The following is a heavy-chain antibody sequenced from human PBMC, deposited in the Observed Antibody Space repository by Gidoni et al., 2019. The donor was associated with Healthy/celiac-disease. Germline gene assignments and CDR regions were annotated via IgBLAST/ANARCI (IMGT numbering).Heavy chain of an antibody. D-gene: IGHD4-4*01. J-gene: IGHJ3*02. Sequence: QLQLQESGPGLVKPSETLSLTCTVSGGSISSSSYYWGWIRQPPGKGLEWIGSIYYSGSTYYNPSLKSRVTISVDTSKNQFSLKLSSVTAADTAVYYCASLTVTNAFDIWSQGTMVTVSS. CDR2: IYYSGST. CDR3: ASLTVTNAFDI. CDR1: GGSISSSSYY. V-gene: IGHV4-39*01.